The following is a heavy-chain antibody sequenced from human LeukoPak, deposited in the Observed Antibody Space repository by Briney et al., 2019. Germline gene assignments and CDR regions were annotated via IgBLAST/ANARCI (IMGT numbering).Heavy chain of an antibody. D-gene: IGHD1-14*01. V-gene: IGHV4-39*07. CDR1: GGSMSSSSYY. CDR3: AREPGSIPVGAYFDY. CDR2: IYYSGST. J-gene: IGHJ4*02. Sequence: PSETLSLTCTVSGGSMSSSSYYWGWIRQPPGKGLEWIGSIYYSGSTYYNPSLKSRVTISVDTSKNQFSLKLSSVTAADTAVYYCAREPGSIPVGAYFDYWGQGTLVTVSS.